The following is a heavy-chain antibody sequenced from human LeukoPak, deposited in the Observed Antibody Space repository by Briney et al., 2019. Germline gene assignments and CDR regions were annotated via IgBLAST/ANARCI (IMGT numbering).Heavy chain of an antibody. CDR3: ARDGGAARPWFDP. Sequence: EXXSLTXTVSGGSISSYYWSWIRQPPGKGLEWIGYIYYSGNTNYNPSLKSRVTISVDTSRNQFSLKLSSVTAADTAVYYCARDGGAARPWFDPWGQGTLVTVSS. CDR1: GGSISSYY. J-gene: IGHJ5*02. CDR2: IYYSGNT. D-gene: IGHD6-6*01. V-gene: IGHV4-59*01.